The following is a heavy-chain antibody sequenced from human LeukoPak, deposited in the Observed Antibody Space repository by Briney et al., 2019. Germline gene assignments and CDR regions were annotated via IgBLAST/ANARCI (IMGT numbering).Heavy chain of an antibody. CDR3: ARRRRREYCSSTSCYGGVDY. D-gene: IGHD2-2*01. CDR1: GGSFSGYY. V-gene: IGHV4-34*01. J-gene: IGHJ4*02. CDR2: INHSGST. Sequence: TSETLSLTCAVYGGSFSGYYWSWIRQPPGKGLEWIGEINHSGSTNYNPSLKSRVAISVDTSKNQFSLKLSSVTAADTAVYYCARRRRREYCSSTSCYGGVDYWGQGTLVTVSS.